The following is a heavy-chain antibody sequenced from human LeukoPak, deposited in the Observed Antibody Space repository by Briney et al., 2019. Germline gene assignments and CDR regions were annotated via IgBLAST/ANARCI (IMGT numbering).Heavy chain of an antibody. J-gene: IGHJ4*02. CDR3: ARRPYHDILTGYLVRGYYFDY. D-gene: IGHD3-9*01. Sequence: PGESLKISCKGSGYSFTSYWIGWVRQMPGKGLEWMGIIYPGDSDTRYSPSFQGQVTISADKSVSTAYLQWSSLKASDTAMYYCARRPYHDILTGYLVRGYYFDYWGQGTLVTVSS. CDR2: IYPGDSDT. CDR1: GYSFTSYW. V-gene: IGHV5-51*01.